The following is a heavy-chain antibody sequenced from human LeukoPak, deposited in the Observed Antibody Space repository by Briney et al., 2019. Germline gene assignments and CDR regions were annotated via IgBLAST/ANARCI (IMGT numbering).Heavy chain of an antibody. CDR3: ARTAYYDFWSGYSYYYYMDV. CDR2: ISAYNGNT. V-gene: IGHV1-18*04. D-gene: IGHD3-3*01. CDR1: GYTFTGYY. J-gene: IGHJ6*03. Sequence: GASVKVSCKASGYTFTGYYMHWVRQAPGQGLEWMGWISAYNGNTNYAQKLQGRVTMTTDTSTSTAYMELRSLRSDDTAVYYCARTAYYDFWSGYSYYYYMDVWGKGTTVTVSS.